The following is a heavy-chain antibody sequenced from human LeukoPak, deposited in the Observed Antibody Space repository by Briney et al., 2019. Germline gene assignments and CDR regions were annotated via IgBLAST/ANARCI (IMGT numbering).Heavy chain of an antibody. Sequence: SETLSLTCTVSGGSISSSSYYWGWIRQPPGKGLEWNGSIYYSGSTYYNPSLKSRVTISVDTSKNQFSLKLSSVTAADTAVYYCARGGLENGYHSNDGFDIWGQGTMVTVSS. V-gene: IGHV4-39*07. J-gene: IGHJ3*02. CDR3: ARGGLENGYHSNDGFDI. CDR1: GGSISSSSYY. CDR2: IYYSGST. D-gene: IGHD3-22*01.